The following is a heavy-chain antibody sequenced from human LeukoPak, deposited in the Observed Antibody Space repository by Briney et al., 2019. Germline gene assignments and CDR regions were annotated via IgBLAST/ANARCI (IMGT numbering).Heavy chain of an antibody. CDR1: GGSVSSGSYY. CDR3: ARVVTTGSYFDY. CDR2: IYYSGST. Sequence: PSETLSLTCTVSGGSVSSGSYYWSWIRQPPGKGLEWIAYIYYSGSTNSNPSLKSRVTISVDTSKNQFSLKLSSVTAADTAVYYRARVVTTGSYFDYWGQGTLVTVSS. V-gene: IGHV4-61*01. D-gene: IGHD4-17*01. J-gene: IGHJ4*02.